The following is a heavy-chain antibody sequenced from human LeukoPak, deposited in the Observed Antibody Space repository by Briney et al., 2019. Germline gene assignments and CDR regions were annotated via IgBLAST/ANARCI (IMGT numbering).Heavy chain of an antibody. Sequence: QPGGSLTLSCAASGFPFSTYWMHWVRQAPGKGLVWVSRINSDGSNRNYADSVKGRFSISRDNAKNTLYLQMNSLSAEDTAVYYCARAKDDFCDYWGQGTLVTVSS. D-gene: IGHD3/OR15-3a*01. J-gene: IGHJ4*02. CDR2: INSDGSNR. V-gene: IGHV3-74*01. CDR1: GFPFSTYW. CDR3: ARAKDDFCDY.